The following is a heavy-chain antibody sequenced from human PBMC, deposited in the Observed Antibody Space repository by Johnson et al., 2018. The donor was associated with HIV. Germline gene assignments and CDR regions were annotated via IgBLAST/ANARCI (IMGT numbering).Heavy chain of an antibody. CDR3: TIGLAYYDSTGFRSASFDI. J-gene: IGHJ3*02. CDR2: IWHDGRDV. V-gene: IGHV3-33*03. D-gene: IGHD3-22*01. Sequence: QVQLVESGGGVVQPGTSLRLSCAASGFTFSSYGIHWVRQAPGKGLECVAFIWHDGRDVYYADSVKGRFFISSDNSKNALYLQMNSLRAADTAVYYCTIGLAYYDSTGFRSASFDIWGQGTMVIVSP. CDR1: GFTFSSYG.